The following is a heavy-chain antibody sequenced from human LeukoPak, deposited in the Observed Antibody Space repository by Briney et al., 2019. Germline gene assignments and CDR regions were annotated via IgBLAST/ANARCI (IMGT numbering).Heavy chain of an antibody. V-gene: IGHV4-30-2*01. CDR3: ARARYYYGSGSYYREDPRWFDP. CDR2: IYHSGST. J-gene: IGHJ5*02. Sequence: SETLSLTCAVSGGSISSGGYSWSWIRQPPGKGLEWIGYIYHSGSTYYNPSLKSRVTISVDRSKNQFSLKLSSVTAADTAVYYCARARYYYGSGSYYREDPRWFDPWGQGTLVTVSS. D-gene: IGHD3-10*01. CDR1: GGSISSGGYS.